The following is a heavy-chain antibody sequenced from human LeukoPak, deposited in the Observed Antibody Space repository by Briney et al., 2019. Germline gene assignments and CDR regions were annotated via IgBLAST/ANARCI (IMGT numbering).Heavy chain of an antibody. D-gene: IGHD3-22*01. CDR3: ARHEGYYDRDGHNFDQ. CDR1: GGSIISRSYY. Sequence: QPSETLSLTCTVSGGSIISRSYYWSWLRQSPGKGLEWIVTIYHTGRAYHNPSLKSRVTVSVDTSKNQISLRLDSVTGTDTAVYYCARHEGYYDRDGHNFDQWGQGTLVTVSS. CDR2: IYHTGRA. V-gene: IGHV4-39*01. J-gene: IGHJ4*02.